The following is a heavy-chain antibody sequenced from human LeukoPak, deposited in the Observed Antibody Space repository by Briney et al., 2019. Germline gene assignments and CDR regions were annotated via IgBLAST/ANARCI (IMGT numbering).Heavy chain of an antibody. V-gene: IGHV3-33*06. CDR1: GFTFSSYG. Sequence: QTGGSLRLSCAASGFTFSSYGMHWVRQAPGKGLEWVAVIWCDGSNKYYADSVKGRFTISRDNSKNTLYLQMNSLRAEDTAVYYCAKDKDYGYYMDVWGKGTTVTVSS. CDR3: AKDKDYGYYMDV. D-gene: IGHD3-16*01. CDR2: IWCDGSNK. J-gene: IGHJ6*03.